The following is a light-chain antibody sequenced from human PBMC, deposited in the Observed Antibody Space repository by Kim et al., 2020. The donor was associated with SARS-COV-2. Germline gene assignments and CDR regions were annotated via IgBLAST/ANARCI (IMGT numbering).Light chain of an antibody. CDR1: SSDVGAYNH. Sequence: QSVLTQPPSASGSPGQSVIISCTGTSSDVGAYNHVSWFQEHPGKAPKLMVYEVTERPSGVPDRFSGSKSGNTASLTVSGLQAEDEADYYCSSYAGTKHFLFGTGTKVTVL. J-gene: IGLJ1*01. CDR2: EVT. CDR3: SSYAGTKHFL. V-gene: IGLV2-8*01.